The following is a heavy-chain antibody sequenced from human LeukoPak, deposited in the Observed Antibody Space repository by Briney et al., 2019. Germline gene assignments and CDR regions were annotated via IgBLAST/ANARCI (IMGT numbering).Heavy chain of an antibody. Sequence: GGSLRLSCAASGFTVSSNYMSWVRQAPGKGLEWVSIIYSGGSTDYADSVKGRFTISRDNSKNTLNLQMNSLRAEDTAVYYCARGRSSLLIINWGQGTLVTVSS. CDR2: IYSGGST. D-gene: IGHD3-10*01. J-gene: IGHJ4*02. CDR1: GFTVSSNY. V-gene: IGHV3-53*01. CDR3: ARGRSSLLIIN.